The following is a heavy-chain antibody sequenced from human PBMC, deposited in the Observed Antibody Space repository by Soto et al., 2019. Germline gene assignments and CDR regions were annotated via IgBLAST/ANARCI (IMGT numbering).Heavy chain of an antibody. CDR3: ASLTWAGSITTVTTASVDY. Sequence: PXESLKISCKGSGYSFTSYWISWVRQMPGKGLEWMGRIDPSDSYTNYSPSFQGHVTISADKSISTAYLQWSSLKASDTAMYYCASLTWAGSITTVTTASVDYWGQGTLVTVSS. V-gene: IGHV5-10-1*01. J-gene: IGHJ4*02. D-gene: IGHD4-4*01. CDR2: IDPSDSYT. CDR1: GYSFTSYW.